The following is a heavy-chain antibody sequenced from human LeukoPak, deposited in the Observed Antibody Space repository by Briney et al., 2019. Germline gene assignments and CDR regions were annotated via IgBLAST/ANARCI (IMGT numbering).Heavy chain of an antibody. CDR3: AKGRWELLNYFDY. Sequence: GGSLRLSCAASGFAFSRYGMHWVRQAPGKGLEWVSAISGSGGSTYYADSVKGRFTISRDNSKNTLYLQMNSLRAEDTAVYYCAKGRWELLNYFDYWGQGTLVTVSS. CDR1: GFAFSRYG. J-gene: IGHJ4*02. V-gene: IGHV3-23*01. D-gene: IGHD1-26*01. CDR2: ISGSGGST.